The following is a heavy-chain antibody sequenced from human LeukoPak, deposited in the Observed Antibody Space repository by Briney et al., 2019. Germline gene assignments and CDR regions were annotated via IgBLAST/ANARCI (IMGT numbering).Heavy chain of an antibody. CDR3: ARQVDTTMALPDY. V-gene: IGHV1-18*01. Sequence: ASVKVSCKASGYSFTSHGISWVRQAPGQGLEWMGWISGYNGNKNYAQKFQGRVTMTTDTSTSTAYMELRSLRSDDTAIYYCARQVDTTMALPDYWGQGTLVTVPS. D-gene: IGHD5-18*01. CDR1: GYSFTSHG. J-gene: IGHJ4*02. CDR2: ISGYNGNK.